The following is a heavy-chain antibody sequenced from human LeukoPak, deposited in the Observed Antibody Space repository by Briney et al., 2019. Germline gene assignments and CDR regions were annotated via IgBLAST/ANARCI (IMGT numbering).Heavy chain of an antibody. J-gene: IGHJ4*02. V-gene: IGHV4-34*01. Sequence: SETLSLTCAVYGGSFSGYYWSWIRQPPGKGLEWIGEINHSGSTNYNPSLKSRVTISVDTSKNQFSLKLSSVTAADTAVYYCAGGIAVAGRQFDYWGQGTLVTVSS. CDR2: INHSGST. CDR3: AGGIAVAGRQFDY. CDR1: GGSFSGYY. D-gene: IGHD6-19*01.